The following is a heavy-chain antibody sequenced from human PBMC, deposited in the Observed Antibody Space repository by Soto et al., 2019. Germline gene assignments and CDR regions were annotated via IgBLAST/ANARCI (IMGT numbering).Heavy chain of an antibody. Sequence: QVQLVQSGAEVKKPGASVKVSCKASGYTFTSYAMHWVRQAPGQRLEWMGWINAGNGNTKYSQKLQGRVTITRDTSASTAYVELSSLRSEDTAVYYCARGHSSPSGRYYYYGMDVWGQGTTVTVSS. D-gene: IGHD6-6*01. CDR1: GYTFTSYA. V-gene: IGHV1-3*01. J-gene: IGHJ6*02. CDR3: ARGHSSPSGRYYYYGMDV. CDR2: INAGNGNT.